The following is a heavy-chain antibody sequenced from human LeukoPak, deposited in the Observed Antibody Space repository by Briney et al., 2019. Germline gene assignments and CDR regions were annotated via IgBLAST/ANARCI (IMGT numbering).Heavy chain of an antibody. CDR3: ARLRHNWFDP. CDR2: IYHSGST. CDR1: GGSISSSNW. Sequence: PSETLSLTCAVSGGSISSSNWWSWVRQPPGKGLEWIGEIYHSGSTNYNPSLKSRVTISVDTSKNQFSLKLSSVTAADTAVYYCARLRHNWFDPWGQGTLVTVSS. V-gene: IGHV4-4*02. J-gene: IGHJ5*02.